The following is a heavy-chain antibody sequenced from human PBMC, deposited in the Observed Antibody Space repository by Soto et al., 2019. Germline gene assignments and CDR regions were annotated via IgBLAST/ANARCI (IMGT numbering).Heavy chain of an antibody. J-gene: IGHJ4*02. CDR3: ARDSSDYYDSSGYYLDY. CDR1: GFTFSSYW. V-gene: IGHV3-7*01. CDR2: IKQDGSEK. Sequence: VGSLRLSCAASGFTFSSYWMSWVRQAPGKGLEWVANIKQDGSEKYYVDSVRGRFTISRDNAKNSLYLQMNSLRAEDTAVYYCARDSSDYYDSSGYYLDYWGQGTLVTVSS. D-gene: IGHD3-22*01.